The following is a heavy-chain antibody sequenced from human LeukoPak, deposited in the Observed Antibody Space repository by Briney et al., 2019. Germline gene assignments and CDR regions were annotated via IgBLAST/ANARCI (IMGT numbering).Heavy chain of an antibody. J-gene: IGHJ3*02. CDR2: ISYDGSNK. V-gene: IGHV3-30-3*01. CDR3: AREQREAVAGIEVDDAFDI. D-gene: IGHD6-19*01. CDR1: GFTFSSYA. Sequence: PGGSLRLSCAASGFTFSSYAMHWVRQAPGKGLEWVAVISYDGSNKYYADSVKGRFTISRDNSKNTLYLQMNSLRAEDTAVYYCAREQREAVAGIEVDDAFDIWGQGTMVTVSS.